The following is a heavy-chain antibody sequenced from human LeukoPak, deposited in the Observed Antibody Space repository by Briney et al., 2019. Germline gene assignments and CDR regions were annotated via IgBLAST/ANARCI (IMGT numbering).Heavy chain of an antibody. Sequence: GGSLRLSCAASGFIFSHYGMHWVRQAPGKGLEWVAVIQNDASTENFADSVKGRFTISRDNSKNTVFLQMDSLRVEDTAVYYCARELSQIVWGGLDYGGQGALVSVSS. CDR1: GFIFSHYG. D-gene: IGHD2-21*01. CDR2: IQNDASTE. CDR3: ARELSQIVWGGLDY. V-gene: IGHV3-33*05. J-gene: IGHJ4*02.